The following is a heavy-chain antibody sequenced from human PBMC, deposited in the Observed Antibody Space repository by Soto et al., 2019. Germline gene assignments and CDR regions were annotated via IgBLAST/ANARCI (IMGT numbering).Heavy chain of an antibody. V-gene: IGHV3-53*02. D-gene: IGHD1-26*01. CDR3: AQGRSWGDCDY. CDR2: TYSVGST. CDR1: GFPVSPYY. J-gene: IGHJ4*02. Sequence: EVQLVETGGGLIQPGGSLRLSCATSGFPVSPYYMTWVRQAPGKGLEWVSVTYSVGSTYYADSVKGRFTLSRDGSENRLYLEMDSLRAEDTAVYYCAQGRSWGDCDYWGQGTLVTVSS.